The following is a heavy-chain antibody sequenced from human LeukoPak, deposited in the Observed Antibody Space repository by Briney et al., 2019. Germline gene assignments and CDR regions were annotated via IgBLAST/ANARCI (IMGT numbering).Heavy chain of an antibody. CDR2: INTNTGNP. D-gene: IGHD1-26*01. CDR1: GYTFTSYG. V-gene: IGHV7-4-1*02. Sequence: ASVKVSCKASGYTFTSYGISWVRQAPGQGLEWMGWINTNTGNPTYAQGFTGRFVFSLDTSVSTAYLQISSLKAEDTAVYYCARSEWELLDYFDYWGQGTLVTVSS. CDR3: ARSEWELLDYFDY. J-gene: IGHJ4*02.